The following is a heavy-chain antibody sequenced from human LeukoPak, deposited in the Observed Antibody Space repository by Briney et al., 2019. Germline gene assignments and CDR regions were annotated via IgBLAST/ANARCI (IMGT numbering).Heavy chain of an antibody. CDR1: GYTFTSYG. V-gene: IGHV1-18*01. Sequence: ASVKVSCKASGYTFTSYGISWVRQAPGQGLEWMGWISAYNGNTNYAQKLQGRVTMTTDTSTSTAYMELRSLRSDDTAVYYCARHGYSSSWYRSYYYGMDVWGQGTTVTVSS. D-gene: IGHD6-13*01. CDR2: ISAYNGNT. CDR3: ARHGYSSSWYRSYYYGMDV. J-gene: IGHJ6*02.